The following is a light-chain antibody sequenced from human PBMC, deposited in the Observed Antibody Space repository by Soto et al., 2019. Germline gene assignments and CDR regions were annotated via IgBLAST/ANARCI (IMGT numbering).Light chain of an antibody. V-gene: IGLV2-14*01. Sequence: QSVLTQPASVSGSPGQSITISCTGTSSDVGGYNYVSWYQQHPGKVPKLMIYDVSNRPSGVSNRFSGSKSGNTASLTISGLQAEDEADYYCSSYTSSSTPHVVFGGGTKLTVL. J-gene: IGLJ2*01. CDR2: DVS. CDR3: SSYTSSSTPHVV. CDR1: SSDVGGYNY.